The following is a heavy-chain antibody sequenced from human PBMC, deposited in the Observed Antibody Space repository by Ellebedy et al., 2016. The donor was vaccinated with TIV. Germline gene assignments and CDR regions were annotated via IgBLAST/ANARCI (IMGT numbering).Heavy chain of an antibody. CDR2: INQDGNEK. Sequence: GGSLRLSXTASGFTFSSYWMTWVRQAPGRGLEWVANINQDGNEKYYVDSVKGRFTISRDNAKNSLYLQMSSLRADDTAVYYCARVPEGYYFYYGLDVWGQGTTVTVSS. V-gene: IGHV3-7*01. CDR1: GFTFSSYW. CDR3: ARVPEGYYFYYGLDV. J-gene: IGHJ6*02.